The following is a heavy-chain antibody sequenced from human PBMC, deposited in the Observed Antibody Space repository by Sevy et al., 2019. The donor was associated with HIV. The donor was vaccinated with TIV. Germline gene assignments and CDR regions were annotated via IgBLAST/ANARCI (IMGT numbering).Heavy chain of an antibody. CDR1: GGSISSGGYY. CDR3: ARDRRLRGSGSYKDGMDV. J-gene: IGHJ6*02. D-gene: IGHD3-10*01. CDR2: IYYSGST. Sequence: SETLSLTCTVSGGSISSGGYYWSWIRQHPGKGLESIGYIYYSGSTYYNPSLKSRVTISVDTSKNQFSLKLSSVTAADTAVYYCARDRRLRGSGSYKDGMDVWGQGTTVTVSS. V-gene: IGHV4-31*03.